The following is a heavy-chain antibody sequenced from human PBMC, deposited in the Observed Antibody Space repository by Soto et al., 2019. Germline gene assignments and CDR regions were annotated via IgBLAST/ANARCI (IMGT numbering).Heavy chain of an antibody. CDR1: GFSISINY. CDR2: IHSGGNT. V-gene: IGHV3-53*02. D-gene: IGHD6-19*01. Sequence: EVQLVETGGGLIQPGGSLRLSCAASGFSISINYMSWVRQAPGKGLEWVSIIHSGGNTDYADSVKGRFTVSRDNSKNTVYLPMNSLRAEETAIYYCASIAVAEGFDPWGQGTRVTVSS. CDR3: ASIAVAEGFDP. J-gene: IGHJ5*02.